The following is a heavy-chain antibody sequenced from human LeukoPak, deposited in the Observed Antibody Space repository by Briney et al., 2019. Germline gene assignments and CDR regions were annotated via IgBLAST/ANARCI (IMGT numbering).Heavy chain of an antibody. CDR3: ATGRLEN. J-gene: IGHJ4*02. CDR1: GFTFDDYA. V-gene: IGHV3-9*01. CDR2: ISWNSGSI. Sequence: GGSLRLSCAASGFTFDDYAMHWVRQAPGKGLEWVSGISWNSGSIGYADSVKGRFTISRDNAKNSLYLQMNSLRAEDTALYYCATGRLENWGQGTLVTVSS. D-gene: IGHD6-25*01.